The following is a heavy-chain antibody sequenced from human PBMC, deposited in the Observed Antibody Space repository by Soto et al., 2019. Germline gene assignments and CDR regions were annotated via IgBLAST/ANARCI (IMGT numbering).Heavy chain of an antibody. CDR1: GFTFSNAW. Sequence: GGSLRLSCAASGFTFSNAWMSWVRQAPGKGLEWVGRIKSKTDGGTKDYAAPVKGRFNISREDSKNTLYLQMNSLKTEDTAVYYCTTDNRGYSYGNYYYYMDVWGKGTTVTVSS. CDR2: IKSKTDGGTK. D-gene: IGHD5-18*01. V-gene: IGHV3-15*01. J-gene: IGHJ6*03. CDR3: TTDNRGYSYGNYYYYMDV.